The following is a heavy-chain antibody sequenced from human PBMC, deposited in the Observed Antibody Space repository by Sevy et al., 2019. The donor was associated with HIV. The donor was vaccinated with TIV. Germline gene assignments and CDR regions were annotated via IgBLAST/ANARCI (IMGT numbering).Heavy chain of an antibody. Sequence: SETLSLTCAVSGVSVTSDTYYWSWIRQPPGKGLEWIGNVYHTGSTNYSPSFKSLVTISIDTSKNQFSLRLFSVAAADTAMYYCAREPYFFDKSGYFWDYWGQGILVTVSS. D-gene: IGHD3-22*01. CDR3: AREPYFFDKSGYFWDY. CDR1: GVSVTSDTYY. J-gene: IGHJ4*02. CDR2: VYHTGST. V-gene: IGHV4-61*01.